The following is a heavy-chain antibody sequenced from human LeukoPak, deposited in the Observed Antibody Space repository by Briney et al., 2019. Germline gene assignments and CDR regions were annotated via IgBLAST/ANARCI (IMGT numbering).Heavy chain of an antibody. V-gene: IGHV5-51*01. CDR2: IYTDDSDT. Sequence: GGSLKISRKGSGYSFTSYWIGWVRQMPGKGLEWVGIIYTDDSDTRYSPSFQGQVTISADKSISTAYLQWSSLKASDTAMYYCARLGGSITLVRGDDNWFDPWGQGTLVTVSS. CDR3: ARLGGSITLVRGDDNWFDP. D-gene: IGHD3-10*01. J-gene: IGHJ5*02. CDR1: GYSFTSYW.